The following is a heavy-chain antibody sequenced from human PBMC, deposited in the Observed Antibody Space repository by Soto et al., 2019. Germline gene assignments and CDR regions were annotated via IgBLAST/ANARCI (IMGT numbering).Heavy chain of an antibody. CDR1: GYTFIGYY. CDR2: INPNSGAT. CDR3: ARDSYYDILTGYSRNAFDI. V-gene: IGHV1-2*02. Sequence: ASVKVSCKASGYTFIGYYMHWVRQAPGQGLEWLGWINPNSGATIYAQKFQGRVTMTRDTSINTAYMELSRLRSEDTAVYYCARDSYYDILTGYSRNAFDIWGQGTMVTVSS. D-gene: IGHD3-9*01. J-gene: IGHJ3*02.